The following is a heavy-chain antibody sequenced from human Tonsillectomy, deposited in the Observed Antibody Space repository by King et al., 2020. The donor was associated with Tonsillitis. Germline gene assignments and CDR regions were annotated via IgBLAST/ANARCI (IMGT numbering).Heavy chain of an antibody. CDR1: GGSISSSTYY. CDR3: TRGLYTNTASDV. V-gene: IGHV4-39*01. Sequence: QLQESGPGLVKPSETLSLTCTVSGGSISSSTYYWGWIRQPPGKGLEWIGSGFYGGITYYNPSLKSRVTLSVDTSRNRFSMRLSSVTASDTAVYYCTRGLYTNTASDVWGQGTTVTVSS. J-gene: IGHJ6*02. CDR2: GFYGGIT. D-gene: IGHD2-2*02.